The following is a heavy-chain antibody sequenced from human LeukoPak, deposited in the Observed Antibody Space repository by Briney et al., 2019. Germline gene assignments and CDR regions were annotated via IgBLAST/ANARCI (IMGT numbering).Heavy chain of an antibody. CDR3: AKDVDIVATSYFDY. J-gene: IGHJ4*02. Sequence: GGSLRLSSAASGFPFSSYAMTWVRQTPGKGLEWVSGISGSSSTTYYADSVKGRFTISRDSSKNTLFLQMNSLRAEDTAVYYCAKDVDIVATSYFDYWGQGTLVTVSS. V-gene: IGHV3-23*01. D-gene: IGHD5-12*01. CDR1: GFPFSSYA. CDR2: ISGSSSTT.